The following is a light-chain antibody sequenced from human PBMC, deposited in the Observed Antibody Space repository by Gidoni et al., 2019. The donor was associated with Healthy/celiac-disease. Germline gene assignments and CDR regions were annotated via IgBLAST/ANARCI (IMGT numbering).Light chain of an antibody. J-gene: IGLJ2*01. CDR1: NIGSKS. Sequence: SHVLPQPPSVSVAPGQTARIPCGGNNIGSKSVHWYQQKPGQAPVLVVYDDSDRPSGIPERFAGSNSGNTATLTISRVEAGDEADYYCQVWDSSSDHVVFGGGTKLTVL. CDR3: QVWDSSSDHVV. CDR2: DDS. V-gene: IGLV3-21*02.